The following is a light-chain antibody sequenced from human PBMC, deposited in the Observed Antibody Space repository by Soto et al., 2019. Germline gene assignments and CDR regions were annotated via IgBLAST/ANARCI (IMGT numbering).Light chain of an antibody. Sequence: DIQMTQSPSTLSASVGDRVTITCRASQSISSWLAWYQQKPGKAPKLLIHDASNLESGVPSRFSGSGSGTEFTLTISNLQPDDFATYYCQQYENYWTFGQGTKVDIK. J-gene: IGKJ1*01. V-gene: IGKV1-5*01. CDR1: QSISSW. CDR2: DAS. CDR3: QQYENYWT.